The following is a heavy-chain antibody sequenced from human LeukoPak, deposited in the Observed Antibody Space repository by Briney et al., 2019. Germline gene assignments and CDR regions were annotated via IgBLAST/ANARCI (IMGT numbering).Heavy chain of an antibody. V-gene: IGHV3-23*01. CDR2: ISGSGGST. D-gene: IGHD3-10*01. CDR3: AKGLSGSGSPSWVY. Sequence: RGSLRLSCAASGFTFSSYAMSWVCQAPGKGLEWVSAISGSGGSTYYADSVKGRFTISRDNSKNTLYLQMNSLRAEDTAVYYCAKGLSGSGSPSWVYWGQGTLVTVSS. J-gene: IGHJ4*02. CDR1: GFTFSSYA.